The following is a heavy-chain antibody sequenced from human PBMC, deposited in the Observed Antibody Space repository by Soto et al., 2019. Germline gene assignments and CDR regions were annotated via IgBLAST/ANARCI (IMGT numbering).Heavy chain of an antibody. Sequence: QVHLVQSGAEVKKPGASVKVSCKASGYSFPNYDITWVREPPGQGLEGMGWISANNGNPNYEQKLQGRVTMTTATSTSTAYMELRRLRSDDTAVYYCARDRGSYALDYWGQGTLVTVSS. D-gene: IGHD1-26*01. J-gene: IGHJ4*02. V-gene: IGHV1-18*01. CDR1: GYSFPNYD. CDR2: ISANNGNP. CDR3: ARDRGSYALDY.